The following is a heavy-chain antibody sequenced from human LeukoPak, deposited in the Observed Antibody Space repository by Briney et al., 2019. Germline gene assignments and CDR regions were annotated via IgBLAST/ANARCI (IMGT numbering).Heavy chain of an antibody. CDR3: ARGHYDFWSGYPTDAFDI. Sequence: ASVKVSCKASGYTFTSYGISWVRQAPGQGLEWMGWINPNSGGTNYAQKFQGRVTMTRDTSISTAYMELSRLRSDDTAVYYCARGHYDFWSGYPTDAFDIWGQGTMVTVSS. D-gene: IGHD3-3*01. CDR1: GYTFTSYG. V-gene: IGHV1-2*02. J-gene: IGHJ3*02. CDR2: INPNSGGT.